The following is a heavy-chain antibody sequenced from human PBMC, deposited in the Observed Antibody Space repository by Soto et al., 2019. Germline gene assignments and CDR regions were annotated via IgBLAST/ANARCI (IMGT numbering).Heavy chain of an antibody. J-gene: IGHJ4*01. CDR2: ISYDGDIK. CDR3: ARLANIFDFDN. Sequence: QTGGSLRLSCVASAFSFSHYAMHWVRQAPGKGLECVAVISYDGDIKRYADSVKGRFTISRDNSENTLYLQMNSLSPEDTAVYYCARLANIFDFDNWGHGTLVTVSS. D-gene: IGHD2-21*01. CDR1: AFSFSHYA. V-gene: IGHV3-30-3*01.